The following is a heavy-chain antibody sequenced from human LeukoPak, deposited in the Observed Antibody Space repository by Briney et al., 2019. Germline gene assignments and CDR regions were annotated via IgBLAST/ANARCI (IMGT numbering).Heavy chain of an antibody. Sequence: ASVKVSCKASGYTFTGYYMHWVRQAPGQGLEWMGWINPNSGGTNYAQKFQGRVTMTRDTSISTAYMELSSLRSEDTAVYYCAREAKIMGATRHLDYWGQGTLVTVSS. CDR2: INPNSGGT. CDR3: AREAKIMGATRHLDY. J-gene: IGHJ4*02. V-gene: IGHV1-2*02. CDR1: GYTFTGYY. D-gene: IGHD1-26*01.